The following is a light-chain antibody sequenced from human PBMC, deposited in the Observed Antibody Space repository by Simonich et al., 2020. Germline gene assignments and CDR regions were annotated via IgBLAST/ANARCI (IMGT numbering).Light chain of an antibody. CDR3: CSYAGSSTWV. CDR1: SSDVGCYNL. J-gene: IGLJ3*02. CDR2: EGS. V-gene: IGLV2-23*01. Sequence: QSALTQPASVSGSPGQSITISCTGTSSDVGCYNLVSWYQPHPGKAPKIMIYEGSKRPSVVSNRFSGSKAGNTASLTISGLQAEDEADYYCCSYAGSSTWVFGGGTKLTVL.